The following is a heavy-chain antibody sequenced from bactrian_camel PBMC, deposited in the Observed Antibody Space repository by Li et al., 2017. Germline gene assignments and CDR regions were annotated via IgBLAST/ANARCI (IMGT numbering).Heavy chain of an antibody. Sequence: HVQLVESGGGSVQAGGSLRISCAASGFIASNHCVAWFRQAPGKEREGVAVIDGDDSLGYDPSVQGRFLISTDSAKRTVYLQMNNLTLEDAGMYYCAADVCPPVWWLLVGPEEYTNWGQGTQVTVS. CDR3: AADVCPPVWWLLVGPEEYTN. CDR1: GFIASNHC. J-gene: IGHJ4*01. CDR2: IDGDDSL. V-gene: IGHV3S53*01. D-gene: IGHD2*01.